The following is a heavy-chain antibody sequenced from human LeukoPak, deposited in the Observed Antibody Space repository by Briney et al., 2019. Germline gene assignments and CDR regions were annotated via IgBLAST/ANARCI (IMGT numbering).Heavy chain of an antibody. CDR3: ARLSSVLVVSY. Sequence: TSETLSLTYTVSGGSISSSSYYWGWIRQPPGKGLEWIGSIYYSGSTYYNPSLKSRVTISVDTSMNQFSLKLSSVTAADTAVYYCARLSSVLVVSYWGQGTLVTVSS. CDR2: IYYSGST. CDR1: GGSISSSSYY. J-gene: IGHJ4*02. D-gene: IGHD3-22*01. V-gene: IGHV4-39*01.